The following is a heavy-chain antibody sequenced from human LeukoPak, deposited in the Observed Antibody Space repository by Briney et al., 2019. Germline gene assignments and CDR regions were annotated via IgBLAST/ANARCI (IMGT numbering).Heavy chain of an antibody. CDR3: ARGGDFWSGYSEGYYYYYMDV. CDR2: IYYSGST. CDR1: GGSISSHY. V-gene: IGHV4-59*11. J-gene: IGHJ6*03. D-gene: IGHD3-3*01. Sequence: SETLSLTCTVPGGSISSHYWSWIRQPPGKGLEWIGYIYYSGSTNYNPSLKSRVTISVDTSKNQFSLKLSSVTAADTAVYYCARGGDFWSGYSEGYYYYYMDVWGKGTTVTVSS.